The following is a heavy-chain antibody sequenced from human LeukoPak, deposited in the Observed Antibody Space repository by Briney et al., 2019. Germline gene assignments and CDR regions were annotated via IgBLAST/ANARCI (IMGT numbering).Heavy chain of an antibody. J-gene: IGHJ2*01. V-gene: IGHV3-11*04. CDR3: ARGGGGYYPLVRHFDL. CDR2: ISSGAKTI. Sequence: GGSLRLSCAASGFTFSDYYMNWIRQAPGKGLEWISYISSGAKTIYSADSAKGRFTISRDNAKNSLSLQMNSLRAEDTAVYYCARGGGGYYPLVRHFDLWGRGTLVTVSS. D-gene: IGHD1-26*01. CDR1: GFTFSDYY.